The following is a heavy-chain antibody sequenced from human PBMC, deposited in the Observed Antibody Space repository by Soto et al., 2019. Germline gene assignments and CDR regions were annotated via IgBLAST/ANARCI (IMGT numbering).Heavy chain of an antibody. CDR3: ARGTTTSAFSAMDV. J-gene: IGHJ6*02. CDR1: GFTFSYHA. Sequence: QVQLVESGGGVVQPGRSLRLSCAASGFTFSYHALNWVRQAPGKGLEWVAVISYDGDNKYIAESVKGRFTISRDNSKNTVSLQMNSLRAEDTAMYFCARGTTTSAFSAMDVWGQGTTLTVSS. V-gene: IGHV3-30-3*01. CDR2: ISYDGDNK. D-gene: IGHD1-1*01.